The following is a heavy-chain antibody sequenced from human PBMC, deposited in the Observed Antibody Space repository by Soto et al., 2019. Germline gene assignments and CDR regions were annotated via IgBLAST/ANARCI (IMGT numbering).Heavy chain of an antibody. CDR2: IGPASGDT. CDR1: GYTFTGHY. Sequence: ASVKVSCKASGYTFTGHYIHWVRQAPGQGPEWMGEIGPASGDTRYAQKFQGRVTMTRDTSITTVYMELNNLSPDDAAVYYCGRGRSGQLVVFYWGQGTPVTVSS. D-gene: IGHD3-10*01. CDR3: GRGRSGQLVVFY. J-gene: IGHJ4*02. V-gene: IGHV1-2*02.